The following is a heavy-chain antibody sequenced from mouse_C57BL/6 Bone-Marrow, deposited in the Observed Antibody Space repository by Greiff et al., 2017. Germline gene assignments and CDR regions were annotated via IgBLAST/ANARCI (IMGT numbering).Heavy chain of an antibody. CDR1: GYTFTNYW. V-gene: IGHV1-63*01. CDR2: LYPGGGYT. CDR3: AITMVPYYYAMDY. J-gene: IGHJ4*01. Sequence: QVQLQQSGAELVRPGTSVKMSCKASGYTFTNYWIGWAKQRPGNGLEWIGDLYPGGGYTNYYEKLKGQAPLHADKSSITSYMQFSSLTSEDSAIYYCAITMVPYYYAMDYWGQGTSGTVSS. D-gene: IGHD1-1*02.